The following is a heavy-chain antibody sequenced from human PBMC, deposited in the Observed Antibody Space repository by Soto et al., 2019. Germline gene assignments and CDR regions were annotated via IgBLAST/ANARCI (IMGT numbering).Heavy chain of an antibody. CDR1: GYTFTSYY. J-gene: IGHJ4*02. CDR3: ARASYYYDSSGYYYYDY. D-gene: IGHD3-22*01. Sequence: ASVKVSCKASGYTFTSYYMHWVRQAPGQGLEWMGIINPSGGSTSYAQKFQGRVTMTRDTSTSTVYMELSSLRSEDTAVYYCARASYYYDSSGYYYYDYWGQGTLVTVSS. CDR2: INPSGGST. V-gene: IGHV1-46*01.